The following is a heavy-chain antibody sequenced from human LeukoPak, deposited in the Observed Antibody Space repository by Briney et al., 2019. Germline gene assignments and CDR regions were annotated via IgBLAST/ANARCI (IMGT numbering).Heavy chain of an antibody. D-gene: IGHD6-13*01. CDR2: IIPIFGTA. V-gene: IGHV1-69*13. CDR3: ARGLAAAGTAVYYYYGMDV. CDR1: GGTFSSYA. J-gene: IGHJ6*04. Sequence: ASVKVSCKASGGTFSSYAISWVRQAPGQGLEWMGGIIPIFGTANYAQKFQGRVTITADESTSTAYMELSSLRSEDTAVYYCARGLAAAGTAVYYYYGMDVWGKRTTVTVSS.